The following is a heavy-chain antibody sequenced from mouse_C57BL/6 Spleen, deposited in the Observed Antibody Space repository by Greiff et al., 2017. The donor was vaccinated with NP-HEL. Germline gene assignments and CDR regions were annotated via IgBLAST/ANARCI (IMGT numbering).Heavy chain of an antibody. J-gene: IGHJ1*03. CDR1: GYTFTSYW. D-gene: IGHD1-1*01. V-gene: IGHV1-55*01. Sequence: QVQLKQPGAELVKPGASVKMSCKASGYTFTSYWITWVKQRPGQGLEWIGDIYPGSGSTNYNEKFKSKATLTVDTSSSTAYMQLSSLTSEDSAVYYCARVHYGSSYWYFDVWGTGTTVTVSS. CDR3: ARVHYGSSYWYFDV. CDR2: IYPGSGST.